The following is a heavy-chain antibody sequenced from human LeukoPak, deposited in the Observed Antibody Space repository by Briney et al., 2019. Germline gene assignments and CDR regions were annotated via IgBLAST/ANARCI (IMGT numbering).Heavy chain of an antibody. J-gene: IGHJ4*02. Sequence: GGSLRLSCAASGFTFTSYSMNWVRQAPGKGLEWVSTISGGGGSTYYADSVKGRFTISRDNPKNTLYLQVNSLRAEDTAVYYCAKGGKWDVTPFDYWGQGTLVTVSS. CDR3: AKGGKWDVTPFDY. V-gene: IGHV3-23*01. CDR1: GFTFTSYS. CDR2: ISGGGGST. D-gene: IGHD1-26*01.